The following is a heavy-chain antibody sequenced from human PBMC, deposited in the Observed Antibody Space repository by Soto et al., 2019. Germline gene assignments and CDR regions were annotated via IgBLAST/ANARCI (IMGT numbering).Heavy chain of an antibody. CDR3: AKDFGSLDIVVVPAAILDY. CDR2: ISYDGSNK. Sequence: QVQLVESGGGVVQPGRSLRLSCAASGFTFSSYGMHWVRQAPGKGLEWVAVISYDGSNKYYADSVKGLFTISRDNSKNTLYLQMNSLRAEDTAVYYCAKDFGSLDIVVVPAAILDYWGQGSLVTVSS. J-gene: IGHJ4*02. V-gene: IGHV3-30*18. D-gene: IGHD2-2*03. CDR1: GFTFSSYG.